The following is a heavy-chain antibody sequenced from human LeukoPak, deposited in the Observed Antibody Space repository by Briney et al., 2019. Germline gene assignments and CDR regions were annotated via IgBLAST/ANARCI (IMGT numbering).Heavy chain of an antibody. V-gene: IGHV3-53*01. J-gene: IGHJ4*02. Sequence: SGGSLRLSCAASGFTVSSNYMSWVRQAPGKGLEWVSIIYSGGSTYYADSVKGRFTISRDISKNTLYLQMNSLRAEDTAVYFCTTDFRYGASWGQGTLVTVAS. CDR2: IYSGGST. D-gene: IGHD4-17*01. CDR3: TTDFRYGAS. CDR1: GFTVSSNY.